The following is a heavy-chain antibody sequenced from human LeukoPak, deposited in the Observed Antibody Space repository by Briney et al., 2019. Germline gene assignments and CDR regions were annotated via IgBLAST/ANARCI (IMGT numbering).Heavy chain of an antibody. J-gene: IGHJ3*02. CDR2: ISAYNGNT. Sequence: ASVKVSCKASGYTFTSYGISWVRQAPGQGLEWMGWISAYNGNTNYAQKLQGRVTMTTDTSTCTAYMELRSLRSDDTAVYYCARGYYDSWIRIVAFDIWGQGTMVTVSS. CDR1: GYTFTSYG. V-gene: IGHV1-18*01. CDR3: ARGYYDSWIRIVAFDI. D-gene: IGHD3-3*01.